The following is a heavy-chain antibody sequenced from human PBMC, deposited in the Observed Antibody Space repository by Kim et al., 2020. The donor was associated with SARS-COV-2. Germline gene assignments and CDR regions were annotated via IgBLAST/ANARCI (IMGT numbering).Heavy chain of an antibody. CDR1: GFPHTAYG. CDR3: AFALNYYDGRSSFDS. V-gene: IGHV1-18*01. D-gene: IGHD3-16*01. J-gene: IGHJ4*02. CDR2: ISAYSGGA. Sequence: ASVKVSCQAPGFPHTAYGVTWVRQAPGQGLEWMGYISAYSGGANYAQNFQDRVSMTTDASTATTYMELRSLTSDDTAIYYCAFALNYYDGRSSFDSWGRGTLVTVSS.